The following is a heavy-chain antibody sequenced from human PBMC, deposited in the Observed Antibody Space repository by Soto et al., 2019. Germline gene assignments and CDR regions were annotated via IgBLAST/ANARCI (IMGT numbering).Heavy chain of an antibody. D-gene: IGHD6-19*01. CDR2: INHSGST. CDR1: GGSFSGYY. V-gene: IGHV4-34*01. Sequence: KPSETLSLTCAVYGGSFSGYYWSWIRQPPGKGLEWIGEINHSGSTNYNPSLKSRVTISVDTSKNQFSLKLSSVTAADTAVYYCARGRRAVAGLNWFDPWGQGTPVTVSS. CDR3: ARGRRAVAGLNWFDP. J-gene: IGHJ5*02.